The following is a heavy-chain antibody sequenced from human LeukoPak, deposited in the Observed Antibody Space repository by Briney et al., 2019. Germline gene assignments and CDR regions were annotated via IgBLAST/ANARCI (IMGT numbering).Heavy chain of an antibody. CDR1: GCAGYEFG. CDR3: TKDNRWLTYGMDV. J-gene: IGHJ6*02. V-gene: IGHV3-9*01. Sequence: GRSLRLSCGAAGCAGYEFGMQWAPQAPGKGLEWISGINWNSASIAYADSVKGLFTISRDNDKNSLYLQMNSLQADDTALYYCTKDNRWLTYGMDVWGQGTTVTVSS. D-gene: IGHD5-24*01. CDR2: INWNSASI.